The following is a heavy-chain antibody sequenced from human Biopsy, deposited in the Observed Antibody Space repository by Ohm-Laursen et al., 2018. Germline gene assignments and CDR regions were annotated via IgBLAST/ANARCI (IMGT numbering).Heavy chain of an antibody. J-gene: IGHJ4*02. V-gene: IGHV3-23*01. CDR2: ISGNSDII. Sequence: SLRLSCAASGFTFNIYAMAWVRQAPEKGLGWVSTISGNSDIIYDTDSVKGRFTISRDNSKNTLYLQMNSLRADDTAVYYCALAAAQTVTHFDYWGQGTLVTVSS. CDR1: GFTFNIYA. CDR3: ALAAAQTVTHFDY. D-gene: IGHD4-17*01.